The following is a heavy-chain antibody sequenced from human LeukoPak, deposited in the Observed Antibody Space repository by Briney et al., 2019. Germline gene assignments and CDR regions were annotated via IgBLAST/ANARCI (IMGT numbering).Heavy chain of an antibody. CDR3: ARIFYYDSSGYSSGFDY. V-gene: IGHV1-69*05. J-gene: IGHJ4*02. CDR1: GGTFSSYA. D-gene: IGHD3-22*01. Sequence: ASVKVSCKASGGTFSSYAISWVRQAPGQGLEWMGGIIPIFGTANYAQKFQGRVTITTDESTSTAYMELSSLRSEDTAVYYSARIFYYDSSGYSSGFDYWGQGTLVTVSS. CDR2: IIPIFGTA.